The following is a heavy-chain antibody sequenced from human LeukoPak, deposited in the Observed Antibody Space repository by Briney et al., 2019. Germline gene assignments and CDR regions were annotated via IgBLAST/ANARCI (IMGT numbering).Heavy chain of an antibody. D-gene: IGHD6-19*01. CDR3: ARAAYSTGWYRAFDI. Sequence: SQTVSLTCAIAGDGVSSNSDAWNWISQSPWKGLEWQGTTYYRAKWNNDYAVSKNSLITINPDTTKNHFSLQLNSVAPEDTAFYYCARAAYSTGWYRAFDIWGQGTMVTVSS. CDR1: GDGVSSNSDA. J-gene: IGHJ3*02. CDR2: TYYRAKWNN. V-gene: IGHV6-1*03.